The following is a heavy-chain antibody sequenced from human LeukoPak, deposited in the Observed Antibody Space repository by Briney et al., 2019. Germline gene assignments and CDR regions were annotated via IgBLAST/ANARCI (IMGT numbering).Heavy chain of an antibody. CDR2: IKSDGTGI. Sequence: PGGSLTLSCTTSGFTFSNYWMYWVRQAPGKGRMWVSRIKSDGTGITYTDSVEGRFTISRDNAKNTLYLQMNSLRDEDTAVYYCVRGQTIDYWGQGTLVTVSS. D-gene: IGHD3-10*01. V-gene: IGHV3-74*01. CDR1: GFTFSNYW. J-gene: IGHJ4*02. CDR3: VRGQTIDY.